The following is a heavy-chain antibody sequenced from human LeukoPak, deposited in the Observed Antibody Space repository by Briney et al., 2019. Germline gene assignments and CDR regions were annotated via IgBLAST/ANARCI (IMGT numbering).Heavy chain of an antibody. CDR3: ARGLYYYDSSGYYDNHAFDI. CDR2: IIPIFGTA. J-gene: IGHJ3*02. V-gene: IGHV1-69*05. Sequence: SVKVSCKASGGTFSSYAISWVRQAPGQGLEWMGGIIPIFGTANYAQKFQGRVTITTDESTSTAYMELSSLRSEDTAVYYCARGLYYYDSSGYYDNHAFDIWGQGTMVTVSS. CDR1: GGTFSSYA. D-gene: IGHD3-22*01.